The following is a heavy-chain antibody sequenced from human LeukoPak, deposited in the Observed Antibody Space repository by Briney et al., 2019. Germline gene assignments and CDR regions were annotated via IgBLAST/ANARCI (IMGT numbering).Heavy chain of an antibody. Sequence: ASVKVSCKVSGYTLTELSMHWVRQAPGKGLEWMGGFDPEDGETIYAQKFQGRVTMTEDTSTDTAYMELSSLRSEDTAVYYCAAALSGEWELPGFDYWGQGNLVTVSS. V-gene: IGHV1-24*01. CDR3: AAALSGEWELPGFDY. J-gene: IGHJ4*02. D-gene: IGHD1-26*01. CDR1: GYTLTELS. CDR2: FDPEDGET.